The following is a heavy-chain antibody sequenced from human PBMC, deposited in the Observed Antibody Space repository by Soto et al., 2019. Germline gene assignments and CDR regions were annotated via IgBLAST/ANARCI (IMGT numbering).Heavy chain of an antibody. V-gene: IGHV3-23*01. CDR1: GFTFSSYA. CDR3: AKDGKYNWNYFILSSPYYYYMDV. Sequence: GSLRLSCAASGFTFSSYAMSWVRQAPGKGLEWVSDISGSGGSTYYADSVKGWFTISRDNSKNTLYLQMNSLRAEDTAVYYCAKDGKYNWNYFILSSPYYYYMDVWGKGTTVTVSS. J-gene: IGHJ6*03. D-gene: IGHD1-7*01. CDR2: ISGSGGST.